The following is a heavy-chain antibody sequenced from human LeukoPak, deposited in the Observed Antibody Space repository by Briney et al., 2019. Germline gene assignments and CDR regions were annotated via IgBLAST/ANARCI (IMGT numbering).Heavy chain of an antibody. Sequence: GESLLISCKGSGYSFTSYWIGWVRQMPGKGLEWMGIIYPGDSDTRYSPSFQGQVTISADKSISTAYLQWSSLKASDTAMYYCARVYSSSWYVLGWFDPWGQGTLVTVSS. CDR2: IYPGDSDT. V-gene: IGHV5-51*01. CDR3: ARVYSSSWYVLGWFDP. J-gene: IGHJ5*02. CDR1: GYSFTSYW. D-gene: IGHD6-13*01.